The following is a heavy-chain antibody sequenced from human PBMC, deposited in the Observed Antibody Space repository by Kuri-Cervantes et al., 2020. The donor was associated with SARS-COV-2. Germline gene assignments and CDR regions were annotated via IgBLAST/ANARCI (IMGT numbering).Heavy chain of an antibody. CDR3: AREDNSGWYYGMDV. V-gene: IGHV6-1*01. Sequence: SETLSPTCAISGASVSSNSAAWNWIRQAPSRGLEWLGRTYYRSKWYNDYAVSVKSRITINPDTSKNQFSLQLNSVAPEDTAVYYCAREDNSGWYYGMDVWGQGTTVTVSS. D-gene: IGHD5-12*01. CDR1: GASVSSNSAA. CDR2: TYYRSKWYN. J-gene: IGHJ6*02.